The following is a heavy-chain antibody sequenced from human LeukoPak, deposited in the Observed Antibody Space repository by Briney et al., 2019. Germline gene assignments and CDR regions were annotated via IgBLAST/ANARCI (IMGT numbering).Heavy chain of an antibody. V-gene: IGHV1-69*04. J-gene: IGHJ3*02. CDR1: GGTFSSYA. Sequence: SVKVSCKASGGTFSSYAISWVRQAPGQGLEWMGRIIPILGIANYAQKFQGRVTMTTDTSTSTAYMELRSLRSDDTAVYYCARDRWSSSSSEGALDIWGQGTMVTVSS. CDR3: ARDRWSSSSSEGALDI. D-gene: IGHD6-6*01. CDR2: IIPILGIA.